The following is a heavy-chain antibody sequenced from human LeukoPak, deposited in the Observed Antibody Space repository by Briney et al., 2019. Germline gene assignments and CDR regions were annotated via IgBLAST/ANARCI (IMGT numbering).Heavy chain of an antibody. CDR1: GFTFGDYA. J-gene: IGHJ4*02. V-gene: IGHV3-49*01. CDR2: IRSKAYGGTT. CDR3: SRGGGSGSYNYYFDC. Sequence: GGSLTLSCTASGFTFGDYAKSWFRQAPGKGLEWVGFIRSKAYGGTTEYAASVKGRFTISRDGSKTSAYLQMNSLKTEDTAVYYCSRGGGSGSYNYYFDCWGQGALVTVSS. D-gene: IGHD3-10*01.